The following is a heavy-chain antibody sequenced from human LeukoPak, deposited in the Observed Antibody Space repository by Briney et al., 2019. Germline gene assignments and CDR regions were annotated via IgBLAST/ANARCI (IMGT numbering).Heavy chain of an antibody. CDR3: ARAPDSSGYYSFDY. CDR1: GYTITRYD. CDR2: LNPNSGNT. D-gene: IGHD3-22*01. J-gene: IGHJ4*02. Sequence: ASVKVACKASGYTITRYDINWVRQATGQGLEWMGWLNPNSGNTGYAQKFQGRVTMTRNTSISTAYMELSSLRPEDTAVYYCARAPDSSGYYSFDYWGQGTLVTVSS. V-gene: IGHV1-8*01.